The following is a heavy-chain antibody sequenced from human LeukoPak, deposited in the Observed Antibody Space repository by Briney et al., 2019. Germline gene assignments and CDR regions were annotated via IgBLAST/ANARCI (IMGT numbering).Heavy chain of an antibody. CDR1: GYTFASYY. CDR2: INPSGGST. V-gene: IGHV1-46*03. Sequence: ASVKVSCKAYGYTFASYYMHWVRQAPGQGLEWMGIINPSGGSTSYAQKFQGRVTMTRDTSTSSVYMELSSLRSEDTAVYYCARGLRGAGPLIDYWGQGTLVTVSS. J-gene: IGHJ4*02. CDR3: ARGLRGAGPLIDY. D-gene: IGHD1-26*01.